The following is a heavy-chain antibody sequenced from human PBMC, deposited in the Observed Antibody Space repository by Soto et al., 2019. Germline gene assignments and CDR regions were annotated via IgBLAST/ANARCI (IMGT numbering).Heavy chain of an antibody. J-gene: IGHJ6*02. CDR2: INAGNGNT. CDR1: GYTFTSYD. D-gene: IGHD3-22*01. V-gene: IGHV1-3*01. Sequence: ASVKVSCKASGYTFTSYDMHWVRQAPGQRLEWMGWINAGNGNTKYAQILQGRVSMTTDTSTKTAYMEVRSLRSDDTAVYYCARGGYYDSSGSRNYHYYGMNVWGQGTTVTVSS. CDR3: ARGGYYDSSGSRNYHYYGMNV.